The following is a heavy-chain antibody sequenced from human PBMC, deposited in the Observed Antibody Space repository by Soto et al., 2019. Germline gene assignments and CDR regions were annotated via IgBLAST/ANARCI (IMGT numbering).Heavy chain of an antibody. D-gene: IGHD2-15*01. J-gene: IGHJ3*02. CDR1: GFTFSSYG. CDR2: IWYDGSNK. CDR3: ARDRSGCSGGSCFHDAFAI. V-gene: IGHV3-33*01. Sequence: GGSLRLSCAASGFTFSSYGMHWVRQAPGKGLEWVAVIWYDGSNKYYADSVKGRFTISRDNSKNTLYLQMNSLRADDTAVYYSARDRSGCSGGSCFHDAFAIWAQGTMVSAS.